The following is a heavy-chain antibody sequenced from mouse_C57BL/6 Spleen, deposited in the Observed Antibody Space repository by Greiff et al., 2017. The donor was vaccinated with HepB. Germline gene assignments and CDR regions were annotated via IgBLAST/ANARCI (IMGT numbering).Heavy chain of an antibody. CDR3: ARYYGSSGDAMDY. D-gene: IGHD1-1*01. Sequence: VQLQQSGPELVKPGASVKISCKASGYAFSSSWMNWVKQRPGEGLEWIGRIYPGDGDTNYNGKFKGKATLTADKSSSPAYMQLSSLTSEDSAVYCCARYYGSSGDAMDYWGQGTSVTVSS. CDR1: GYAFSSSW. V-gene: IGHV1-82*01. J-gene: IGHJ4*01. CDR2: IYPGDGDT.